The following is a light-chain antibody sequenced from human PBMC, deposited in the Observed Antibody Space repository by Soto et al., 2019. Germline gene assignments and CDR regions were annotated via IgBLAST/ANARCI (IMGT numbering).Light chain of an antibody. V-gene: IGKV3-20*01. CDR1: QSVSNNY. CDR2: GAC. CDR3: QQNGNSGT. Sequence: DIVLPDAPCTLPLSHRQRAPLYSRASQSVSNNYLAWYQQKPGQAPRLLIYGACNRATGIPDRCSGSGSATDFTLTISRQEPEDFAVYCCQQNGNSGTFGQGTKVDIK. J-gene: IGKJ1*01.